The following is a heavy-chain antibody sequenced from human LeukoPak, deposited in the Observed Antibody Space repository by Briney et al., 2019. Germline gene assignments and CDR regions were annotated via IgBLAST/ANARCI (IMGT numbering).Heavy chain of an antibody. CDR1: GFTVSDYS. D-gene: IGHD1-14*01. V-gene: IGHV4-59*02. CDR2: IFHSGST. J-gene: IGHJ4*02. Sequence: GSLRLSCAASGFTVSDYSMAWVRQAPGKGLEWIGYIFHSGSTNYNPSLKSRVTISVDTSKNQFSLRLTSVTAADTAVYYCVRTNPWDLTYYFDYWGQGTLVTVSS. CDR3: VRTNPWDLTYYFDY.